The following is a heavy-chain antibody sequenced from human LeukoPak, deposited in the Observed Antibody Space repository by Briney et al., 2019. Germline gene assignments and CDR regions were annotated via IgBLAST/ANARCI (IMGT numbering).Heavy chain of an antibody. CDR1: GYTFTSYG. CDR2: ISAYNGNT. Sequence: ASVKVSCKASGYTFTSYGISWVRQAPGQGLEWMGWISAYNGNTNYAQKLQGRVTMTTDTSTSTAYMELRSLRSDDTAVYYCARAPEGLRLTEYFQHWGQGTLVTVSS. V-gene: IGHV1-18*01. CDR3: ARAPEGLRLTEYFQH. J-gene: IGHJ1*01. D-gene: IGHD4-17*01.